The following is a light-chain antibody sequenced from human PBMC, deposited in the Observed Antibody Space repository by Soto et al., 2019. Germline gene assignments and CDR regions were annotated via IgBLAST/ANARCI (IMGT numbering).Light chain of an antibody. V-gene: IGKV3-15*01. Sequence: EIVMTQSQATLSVYPVERATLSCRASQSVSSNLAWYQQRPGQTPRLLIYGASTRATGIPARFSGSGYGTEFTLTIGSLQSVDFAIYYCQQDNNWPRTFGQGTKVEIK. J-gene: IGKJ1*01. CDR2: GAS. CDR3: QQDNNWPRT. CDR1: QSVSSN.